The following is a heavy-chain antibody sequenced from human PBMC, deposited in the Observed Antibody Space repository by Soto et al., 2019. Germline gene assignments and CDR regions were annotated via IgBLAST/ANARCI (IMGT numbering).Heavy chain of an antibody. V-gene: IGHV3-30*18. J-gene: IGHJ4*02. CDR1: GFTFSSYG. CDR2: ISYDGSNK. D-gene: IGHD4-17*01. CDR3: ANDWGIDYGDPFDY. Sequence: GGSLRLSCAASGFTFSSYGMHWVRQAPGKGLEWVAVISYDGSNKYYADSVKGRFTISRDNSKNTLYLQMNSLRAEDTAVYYCANDWGIDYGDPFDYWGQGTLVTVSS.